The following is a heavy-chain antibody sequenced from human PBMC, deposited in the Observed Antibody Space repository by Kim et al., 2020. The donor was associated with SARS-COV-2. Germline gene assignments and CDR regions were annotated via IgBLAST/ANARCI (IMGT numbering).Heavy chain of an antibody. D-gene: IGHD3-9*01. CDR2: IYYSGST. CDR3: ARGAENYDILTGYLYYFDY. J-gene: IGHJ4*02. V-gene: IGHV4-61*01. Sequence: SETLSLTCTVSGGSVSSGSYYWSWIRQPPGKGLEWIGYIYYSGSTNYNPSLKSRVTISVDTSKNQFSLKLSSVTAADTAVYYCARGAENYDILTGYLYYFDYWGQGTLVTVSS. CDR1: GGSVSSGSYY.